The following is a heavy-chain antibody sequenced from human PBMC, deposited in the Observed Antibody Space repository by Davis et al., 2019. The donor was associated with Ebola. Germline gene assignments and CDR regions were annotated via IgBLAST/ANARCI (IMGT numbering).Heavy chain of an antibody. V-gene: IGHV1-18*01. CDR1: GYTFPSYG. Sequence: ASVKVFCKASGYTFPSYGISWVRQAPGQGLEWMGWITVYNGNTVYAQKFQGRVTMTTDTSTSTAYMELRSLRSDDTAVYYCAREVWETTMVYFDYWGQGSLVTVSS. D-gene: IGHD5-18*01. J-gene: IGHJ4*02. CDR3: AREVWETTMVYFDY. CDR2: ITVYNGNT.